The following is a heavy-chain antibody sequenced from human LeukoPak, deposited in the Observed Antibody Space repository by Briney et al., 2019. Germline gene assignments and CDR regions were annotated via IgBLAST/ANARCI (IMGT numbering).Heavy chain of an antibody. CDR2: IYYSGST. Sequence: PSETLSLTCTVSGGSISSYYWSWIRQPPGKGLEWIGYIYYSGSTNYNPSLKSRVTISVDTSKNQFSLKLSSVTAADTAVYYCARIYKDFRSGYYRGNWFDPWGQGTLVTVSS. D-gene: IGHD3-3*02. CDR1: GGSISSYY. V-gene: IGHV4-59*01. J-gene: IGHJ5*02. CDR3: ARIYKDFRSGYYRGNWFDP.